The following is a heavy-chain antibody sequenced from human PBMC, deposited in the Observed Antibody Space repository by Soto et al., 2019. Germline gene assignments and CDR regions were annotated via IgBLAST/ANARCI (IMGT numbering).Heavy chain of an antibody. CDR3: EKSRYSDSSGYFYHY. Sequence: EVQLLESGGGLVQPGGSLSLSCAASAFTFNNYAMSWVRQAPGKGLEWVPGIGGSGRTTYNADSVKGRFTISGDNSNNPRFLQMDSLIAVCTAVYYCEKSRYSDSSGYFYHYWCQGTLDTVSS. CDR2: IGGSGRTT. V-gene: IGHV3-23*01. CDR1: AFTFNNYA. J-gene: IGHJ4*02. D-gene: IGHD3-22*01.